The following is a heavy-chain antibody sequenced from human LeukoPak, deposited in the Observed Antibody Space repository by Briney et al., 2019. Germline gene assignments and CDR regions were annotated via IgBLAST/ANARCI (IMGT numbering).Heavy chain of an antibody. J-gene: IGHJ4*02. CDR3: ARVKAQEAAYKSPFPFFDY. Sequence: SETLSLTCTVSGGSISSYYWSWTRQPPGKGLEWIGYIHHSGSTNHNPSLKSRVTMSVDTSKNQFSLKLSSVTAADTAVYYCARVKAQEAAYKSPFPFFDYWGQGTLVTVSS. CDR1: GGSISSYY. V-gene: IGHV4-59*01. D-gene: IGHD2-21*01. CDR2: IHHSGST.